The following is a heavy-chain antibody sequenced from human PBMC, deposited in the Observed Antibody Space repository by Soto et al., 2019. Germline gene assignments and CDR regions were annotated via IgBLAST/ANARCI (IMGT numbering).Heavy chain of an antibody. CDR2: IYTSGST. D-gene: IGHD6-19*01. J-gene: IGHJ6*02. Sequence: SETLSLTCTVSGGSISSYYWSWIRQPAGKGLEWIGRIYTSGSTNYNPSLKSRVTMSVDTSKNQFSLKLSSVTAADTAVYYCARAEGIAVAGTPLPYDYYGMDVWGQGTTVTVSS. CDR3: ARAEGIAVAGTPLPYDYYGMDV. V-gene: IGHV4-4*07. CDR1: GGSISSYY.